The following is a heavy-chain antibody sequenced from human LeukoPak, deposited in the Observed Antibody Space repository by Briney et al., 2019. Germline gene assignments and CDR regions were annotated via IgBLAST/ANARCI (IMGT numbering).Heavy chain of an antibody. CDR1: GGSINSYY. D-gene: IGHD5-12*01. Sequence: SETLSLTCTVSGGSINSYYWNWIRQPAGKGLEWIGRIYTSGSTNYSPSLKSRVTMSVDTPKNQFSLKLSSVTAADTAVYYCARHSGYLFYDWFDPWGQGTPVTVSS. J-gene: IGHJ5*02. CDR3: ARHSGYLFYDWFDP. V-gene: IGHV4-4*07. CDR2: IYTSGST.